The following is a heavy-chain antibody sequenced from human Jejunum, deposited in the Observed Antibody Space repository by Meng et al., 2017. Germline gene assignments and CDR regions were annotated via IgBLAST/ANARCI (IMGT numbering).Heavy chain of an antibody. Sequence: SETLSLTCTVSGGSISGYYWSWIRQPPGKGLEWIGYIYSSGSTNYNPSLKSRFTISVDTSKNQFSLKLSSVTAADTAVYYCARFKWEVRWFDPWGQGTLVTVSS. CDR2: IYSSGST. CDR3: ARFKWEVRWFDP. J-gene: IGHJ5*02. CDR1: GGSISGYY. D-gene: IGHD1-26*01. V-gene: IGHV4-59*01.